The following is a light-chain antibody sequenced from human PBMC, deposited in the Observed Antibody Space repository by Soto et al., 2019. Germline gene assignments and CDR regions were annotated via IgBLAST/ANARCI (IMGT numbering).Light chain of an antibody. CDR1: SSNIGAGYD. CDR2: GNS. V-gene: IGLV1-40*01. CDR3: QSYDSSQSGVV. Sequence: QSVLTQPPSVSGAPGQRVTISCTGSSSNIGAGYDVHWYKQLPGTAPKLLIYGNSNRPSGVPDRFSGSKSGTSASLAITGLQAEDEADYYCQSYDSSQSGVVFGGGTKLTVL. J-gene: IGLJ2*01.